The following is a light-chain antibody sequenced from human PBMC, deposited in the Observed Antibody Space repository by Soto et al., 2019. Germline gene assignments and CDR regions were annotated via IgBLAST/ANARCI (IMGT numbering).Light chain of an antibody. J-gene: IGLJ1*01. V-gene: IGLV2-14*01. CDR2: EVS. CDR3: SSYTSSSCYV. Sequence: QSALTQPASVSGSPGQSITISCTGTSSDVGDYNYVSWYQQHPGKAPKLMIYEVSNRPSGVSNRFSGSKSGNTASLTISGLQAEDEADYYCSSYTSSSCYVFGTGTKLTVL. CDR1: SSDVGDYNY.